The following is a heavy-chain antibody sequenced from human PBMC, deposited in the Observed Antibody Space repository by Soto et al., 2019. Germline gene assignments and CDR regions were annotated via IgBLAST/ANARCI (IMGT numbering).Heavy chain of an antibody. CDR1: GYTFTHNA. Sequence: QVQLVQSGAEVKKTGASVKVSCKASGYTFTHNAMHWVRQAPGQRPEWVGWINVGIGETKYSQKLQGRVSITSDTSASTDYMELSSLRSEDTAVYYCARDSLITMNAFDIWGQGTLVTVSS. D-gene: IGHD3-22*01. CDR2: INVGIGET. V-gene: IGHV1-3*01. CDR3: ARDSLITMNAFDI. J-gene: IGHJ3*02.